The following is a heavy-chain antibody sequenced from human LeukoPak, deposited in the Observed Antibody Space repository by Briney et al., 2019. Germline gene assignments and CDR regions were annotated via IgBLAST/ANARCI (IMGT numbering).Heavy chain of an antibody. J-gene: IGHJ4*02. D-gene: IGHD4-17*01. V-gene: IGHV4-39*07. CDR1: GGSISSSSYY. CDR2: IYYSGST. CDR3: ARDYGDYVGYFDY. Sequence: SETLSLTCTVSGGSISSSSYYWGWIRQPPGKGLEWIGSIYYSGSTYYNPSLKSRVTISVDTSKNQFSLKLSSVIAADTAVYYCARDYGDYVGYFDYWGQGTLVTVSS.